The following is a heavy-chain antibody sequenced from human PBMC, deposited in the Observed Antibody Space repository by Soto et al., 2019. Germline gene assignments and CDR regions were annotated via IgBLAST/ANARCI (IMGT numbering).Heavy chain of an antibody. CDR1: GYTFTGYY. CDR3: AREGYDILTGYYDPRGMDV. D-gene: IGHD3-9*01. CDR2: INPNSGGT. Sequence: ASVKVSCKASGYTFTGYYMHWVRQAPGQGLEWMGWINPNSGGTNYAQKFQGWVTMTRDTSISTAYMELSRLRSDDTAVYYCAREGYDILTGYYDPRGMDVWGQGTTVT. J-gene: IGHJ6*02. V-gene: IGHV1-2*04.